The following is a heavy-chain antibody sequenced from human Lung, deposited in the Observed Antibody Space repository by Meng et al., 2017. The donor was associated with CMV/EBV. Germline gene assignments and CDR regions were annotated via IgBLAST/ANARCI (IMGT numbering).Heavy chain of an antibody. V-gene: IGHV1-18*01. J-gene: IGHJ3*02. D-gene: IGHD3-3*01. Sequence: GESXKISCQASGYTFTSYGISWVRQAPGQGLEWMGWISAYNGNTNYAQKLQGRVTMTTDTSTSTAYMELRSMRSDDTAVYYCARVGLFLEWLELNAFDIWGQGXMVTVSS. CDR2: ISAYNGNT. CDR1: GYTFTSYG. CDR3: ARVGLFLEWLELNAFDI.